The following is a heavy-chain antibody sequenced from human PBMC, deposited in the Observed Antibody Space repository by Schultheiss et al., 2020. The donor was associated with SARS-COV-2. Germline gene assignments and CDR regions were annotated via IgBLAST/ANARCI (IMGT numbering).Heavy chain of an antibody. V-gene: IGHV3-7*03. CDR3: ARVGGSSWYDCRVFDI. CDR1: GFTFSSYE. CDR2: IKQDGSEK. J-gene: IGHJ3*02. Sequence: GGSLRLSCADSGFTFSSYEMNWVRQAPGKGLEWVASIKQDGSEKYYVDSVKGRFTISRDNAKNSLYLQMKTLRAEDTAVYYCARVGGSSWYDCRVFDIWGQWTMVTVSS. D-gene: IGHD6-13*01.